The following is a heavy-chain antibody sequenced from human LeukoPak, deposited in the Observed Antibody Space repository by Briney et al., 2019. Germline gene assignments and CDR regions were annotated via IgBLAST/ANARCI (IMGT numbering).Heavy chain of an antibody. CDR3: ARHYYDSSDSYSFDY. D-gene: IGHD3-22*01. CDR1: GGSISSSSYY. CDR2: IYYSGST. V-gene: IGHV4-61*05. Sequence: SETLSLTCTASGGSISSSSYYWGWIRQPPGKGLEWIGYIYYSGSTNYNPSLKSRVTISVDTSKNQFSLKLSSVTAADTAVYYCARHYYDSSDSYSFDYWGQGTLVTVSS. J-gene: IGHJ4*02.